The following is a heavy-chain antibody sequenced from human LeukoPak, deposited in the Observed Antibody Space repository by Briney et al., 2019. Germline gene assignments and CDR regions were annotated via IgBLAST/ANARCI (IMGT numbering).Heavy chain of an antibody. V-gene: IGHV3-53*01. Sequence: GGSLRLSCAASGFTVSSYYMNWVRQAPGKELEWVSVIYTGGGRYYADSVRGRFTISRDTSKNMVFLQMNSLRAEDTALYYCARDGGSGSPIFDYWGQGTLVTVSS. CDR3: ARDGGSGSPIFDY. CDR2: IYTGGGR. CDR1: GFTVSSYY. J-gene: IGHJ4*02. D-gene: IGHD3-10*01.